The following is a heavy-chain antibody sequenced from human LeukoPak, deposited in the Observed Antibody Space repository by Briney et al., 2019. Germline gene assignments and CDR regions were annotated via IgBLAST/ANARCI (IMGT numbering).Heavy chain of an antibody. CDR3: ARALGTF. Sequence: SQTLSLTCAVSGGSISSGGYSWSWIRQPPGKGLEWIGYIYHSGSTYYNPSLKSRVTISVDRSKNQFSLKLSAVTAADTAVYYCARALGTFWGQGTLVTVSS. CDR2: IYHSGST. CDR1: GGSISSGGYS. D-gene: IGHD1-1*01. J-gene: IGHJ4*02. V-gene: IGHV4-30-2*01.